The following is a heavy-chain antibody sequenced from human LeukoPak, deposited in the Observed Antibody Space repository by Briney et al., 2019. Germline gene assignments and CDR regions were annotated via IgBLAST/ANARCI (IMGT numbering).Heavy chain of an antibody. CDR1: GYSFSAYT. J-gene: IGHJ3*01. D-gene: IGHD3-10*01. V-gene: IGHV1-18*01. Sequence: ASVKVSCKASGYSFSAYTVSWVRQAPGQGLKWMALITVYNNKTDYAQKFEGRVTVTTDTSTSTAYMELRSLTSDDTAVYYCARQRFGDVHAFDVWGQGTVVSVS. CDR2: ITVYNNKT. CDR3: ARQRFGDVHAFDV.